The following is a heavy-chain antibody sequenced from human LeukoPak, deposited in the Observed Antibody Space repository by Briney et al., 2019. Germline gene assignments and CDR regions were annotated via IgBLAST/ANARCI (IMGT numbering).Heavy chain of an antibody. J-gene: IGHJ4*02. V-gene: IGHV5-51*01. CDR2: IYPGDSDT. D-gene: IGHD2-15*01. CDR3: ARNGGYCSGGSCYSGGFDY. Sequence: GESLKISCKGSGSSFTSYWIGWVRQLPGKGLEWMGIIYPGDSDTRYSPSFQGQVTISADKSISTAYLQWSSLKASDTAMYYCARNGGYCSGGSCYSGGFDYWGQGTLVTVSS. CDR1: GSSFTSYW.